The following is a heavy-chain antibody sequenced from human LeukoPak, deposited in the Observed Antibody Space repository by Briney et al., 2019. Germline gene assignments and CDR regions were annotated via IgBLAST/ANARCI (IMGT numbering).Heavy chain of an antibody. CDR2: IYTRGST. Sequence: PSETLSLTCTVSGGSISSHYWSWIRQPAGKGLEWIGRIYTRGSTNYNPSLKSRVTMSVDTSKNQFSLKLSSVTAADTAVYYCAREASPGDYWYFDLWGRGTLVTVSS. CDR3: AREASPGDYWYFDL. V-gene: IGHV4-4*07. CDR1: GGSISSHY. J-gene: IGHJ2*01. D-gene: IGHD7-27*01.